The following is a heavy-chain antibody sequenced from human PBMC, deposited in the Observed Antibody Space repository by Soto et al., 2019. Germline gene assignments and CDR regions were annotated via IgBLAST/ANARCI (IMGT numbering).Heavy chain of an antibody. V-gene: IGHV4-59*01. D-gene: IGHD3-10*01. CDR3: ASDWDSSGLFDP. CDR2: ISYSGST. CDR1: GASITTYY. Sequence: SETLSLTCSVSGASITTYYWSWIRQPPGKGLEWIGSISYSGSTKYNPSLESRVMISLDTSKNQFSLRLTSVTAADTALYYCASDWDSSGLFDPWGQGALVTVSS. J-gene: IGHJ5*02.